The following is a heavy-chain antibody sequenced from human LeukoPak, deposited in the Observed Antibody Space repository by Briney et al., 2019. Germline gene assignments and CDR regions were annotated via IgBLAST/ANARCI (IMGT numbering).Heavy chain of an antibody. D-gene: IGHD1-7*01. CDR2: IYYSGST. Sequence: SETLSLTCTGSGGAISSYYWSWIGQPPGHGLEWIGYIYYSGSTNYNPSLKSRVTISVETSKNQFSLKLSSVTAADTAVYYCARDRENPGTCHIWGQRPIVTVSS. V-gene: IGHV4-59*01. CDR3: ARDRENPGTCHI. J-gene: IGHJ3*02. CDR1: GGAISSYY.